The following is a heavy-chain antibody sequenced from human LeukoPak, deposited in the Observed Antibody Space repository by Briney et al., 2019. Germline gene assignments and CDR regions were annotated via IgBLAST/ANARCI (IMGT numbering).Heavy chain of an antibody. V-gene: IGHV3-23*01. CDR3: AKDLIGSSWYVVRQYYYGMDV. CDR1: GFTFSSYA. J-gene: IGHJ6*02. Sequence: GGSLRLSCAASGFTFSSYAMSWVRQAPGKGLEWVSAISGSGGSTYYADSVKGRFTISRDNSKNTLYLQMNSLRAEDTAVYYCAKDLIGSSWYVVRQYYYGMDVWGQGTTVTVSS. D-gene: IGHD6-13*01. CDR2: ISGSGGST.